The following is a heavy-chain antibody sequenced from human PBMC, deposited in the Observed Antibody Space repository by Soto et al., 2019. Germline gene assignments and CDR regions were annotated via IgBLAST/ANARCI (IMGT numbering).Heavy chain of an antibody. CDR3: AGSITIFGVVMDPWDY. D-gene: IGHD3-3*01. Sequence: SVKVSCKASGGTFSSYTISWVRQAPGQGLEWMGRIIPILGIANYAQKFQGRVTITADKSTSTAYMELSSLRSEDTAVYYCAGSITIFGVVMDPWDYWGQGTLVTVSS. CDR1: GGTFSSYT. V-gene: IGHV1-69*02. J-gene: IGHJ4*02. CDR2: IIPILGIA.